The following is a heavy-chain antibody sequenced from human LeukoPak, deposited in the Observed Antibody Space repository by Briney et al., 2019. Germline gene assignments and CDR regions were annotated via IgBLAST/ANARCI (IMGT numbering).Heavy chain of an antibody. Sequence: GGSLRLSCAASGFAFSSYEMDWVRQAPGKGLEWVSYISCSGSTIYYADSVKGRFTISRDNAKNSLYLQMNSLRAEDTAVYYCARPPRGMITFGGVIGGYGMDVWGQGTTVTVSS. D-gene: IGHD3-16*02. J-gene: IGHJ6*02. CDR2: ISCSGSTI. V-gene: IGHV3-48*03. CDR1: GFAFSSYE. CDR3: ARPPRGMITFGGVIGGYGMDV.